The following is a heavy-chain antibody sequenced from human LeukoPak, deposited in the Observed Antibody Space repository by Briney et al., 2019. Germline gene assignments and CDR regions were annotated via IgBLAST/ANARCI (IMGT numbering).Heavy chain of an antibody. Sequence: GGSLRLSCAASGFTFSSYWMHWVRQAPGKGLKWVSRINIDGSDTVYADSVKGRFTISRDNAKNTLYLQMNSLRAEDTAMYYCARHLDYWGQGTLVTVSS. CDR2: INIDGSDT. CDR1: GFTFSSYW. CDR3: ARHLDY. V-gene: IGHV3-74*01. J-gene: IGHJ4*02.